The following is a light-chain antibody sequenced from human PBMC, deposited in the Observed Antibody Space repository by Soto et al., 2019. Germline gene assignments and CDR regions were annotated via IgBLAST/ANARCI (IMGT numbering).Light chain of an antibody. V-gene: IGKV3-11*01. J-gene: IGKJ1*01. CDR2: DAS. CDR3: QQRRYWPVT. Sequence: EIVLTQYPAILSMSPGERATLSCRASKSVSSYFAWYQQKPGQAPRLLIYDASNRATGVPARFSGSGSGTDFTLTISSLEPEDFAVYYCQQRRYWPVTFGQGIKVEIK. CDR1: KSVSSY.